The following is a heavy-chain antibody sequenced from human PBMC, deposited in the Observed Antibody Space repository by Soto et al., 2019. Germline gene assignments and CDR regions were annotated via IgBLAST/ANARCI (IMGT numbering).Heavy chain of an antibody. D-gene: IGHD3-3*01. J-gene: IGHJ6*02. CDR3: ARSRSMGDWSASVTTYAYGMDW. CDR1: GYTFTSYY. V-gene: IGHV1-46*01. CDR2: INPSGGYT. Sequence: QVQLVQSGAEVKKPGASVNVSCQTSGYTFTSYYIHWVRQAPGQGLAWMGIINPSGGYTKYAKKFQARVTRTRDAATNIGYMELSSLTSEDTAVYFCARSRSMGDWSASVTTYAYGMDWWGQGTTVPVS.